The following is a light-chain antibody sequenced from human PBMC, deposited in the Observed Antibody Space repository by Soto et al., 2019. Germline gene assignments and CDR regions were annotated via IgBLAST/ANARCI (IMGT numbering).Light chain of an antibody. CDR3: QQYGSSIT. CDR1: QSVSSY. J-gene: IGKJ4*01. Sequence: EIVLAQSPGTLSLSPGERATLSCRASQSVSSYLAWYQQKPGQAPRLLIYDASSRATGIPDGFSGSGSWADFTLTISRLEPEDFAVYYCQQYGSSITFGGGTKVDI. CDR2: DAS. V-gene: IGKV3-20*01.